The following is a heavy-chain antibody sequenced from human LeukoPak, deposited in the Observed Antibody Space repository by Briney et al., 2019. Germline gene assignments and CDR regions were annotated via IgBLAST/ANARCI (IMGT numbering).Heavy chain of an antibody. D-gene: IGHD4-17*01. V-gene: IGHV3-23*01. CDR2: ISGSGGST. J-gene: IGHJ4*02. CDR1: GFTFSSYA. Sequence: GGSLRLSCAASGFTFSSYAMSWVRQAPGKGLEWVSAISGSGGSTYYADSVKGRFTISRDNSKNTLYLHMTSLRAEDTAVYYCAKAYGDSYDELPNDYWVQGTLVTVSS. CDR3: AKAYGDSYDELPNDY.